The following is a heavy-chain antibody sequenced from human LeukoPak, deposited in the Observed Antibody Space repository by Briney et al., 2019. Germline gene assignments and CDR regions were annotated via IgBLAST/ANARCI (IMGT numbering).Heavy chain of an antibody. CDR3: AREYDSSGQLPDY. CDR1: GFTFSSYA. D-gene: IGHD3-22*01. J-gene: IGHJ4*02. Sequence: GGSLRLSCAASGFTFSSYAMSWVRQAPGKGLEWVSGISGSGGSTYYADFVKGRFTISRDNPKNTLYLQMNSLRAEDTAVYYCAREYDSSGQLPDYWGQGTLVTVSS. V-gene: IGHV3-23*01. CDR2: ISGSGGST.